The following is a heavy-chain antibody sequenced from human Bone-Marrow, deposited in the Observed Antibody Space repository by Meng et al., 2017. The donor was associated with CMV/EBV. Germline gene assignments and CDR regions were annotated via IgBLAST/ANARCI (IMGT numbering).Heavy chain of an antibody. CDR3: ARGVDYYDSSGYYY. D-gene: IGHD3-22*01. V-gene: IGHV4-34*01. Sequence: QVRLRRWGAGRLKPSKTPSLTCAVDGGSFSGYYWSWIRQPPGKGREWIGEINHSGSTNYNPSLKSRVTISVDTSKNQFSLKLSSVTAADTAVYYCARGVDYYDSSGYYYWGQGTLVTVSS. J-gene: IGHJ4*02. CDR1: GGSFSGYY. CDR2: INHSGST.